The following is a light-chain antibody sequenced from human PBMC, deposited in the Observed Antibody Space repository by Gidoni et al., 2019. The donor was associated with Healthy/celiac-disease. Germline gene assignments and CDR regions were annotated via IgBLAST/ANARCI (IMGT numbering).Light chain of an antibody. V-gene: IGKV1-12*01. CDR3: RQANRFPPIFT. Sequence: DIQMTQSQSSVSASVGDRVTITCRASQGIISWLAWYQQKPGKAPKLLIYAASSWQSEVPSRFSGSGSGTDVTRTISSLQPEYLATYYCRQANRFPPIFTFGPGTKVDIK. CDR2: AAS. J-gene: IGKJ3*01. CDR1: QGIISW.